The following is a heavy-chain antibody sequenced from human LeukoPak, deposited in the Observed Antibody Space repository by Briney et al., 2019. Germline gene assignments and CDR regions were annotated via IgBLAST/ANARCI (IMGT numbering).Heavy chain of an antibody. CDR1: GYTFTGYY. Sequence: ASVKVSCKASGYTFTGYYMHWVRQAPGQGLEWMGWINPNSGGTNYAQRFQGRVTMTRDTSISTAYMELSRLRSDDTAVYYCARADSGYDSKFDYWGQGTLVTVSS. CDR2: INPNSGGT. J-gene: IGHJ4*02. V-gene: IGHV1-2*02. CDR3: ARADSGYDSKFDY. D-gene: IGHD5-12*01.